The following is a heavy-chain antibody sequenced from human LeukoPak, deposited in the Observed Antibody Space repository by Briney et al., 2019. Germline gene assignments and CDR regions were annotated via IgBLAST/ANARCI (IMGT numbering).Heavy chain of an antibody. Sequence: SETLSLTCTVSGGSISSYYWSRIRQPPGKGLEWIGYIYYSGSTSYNPSLKSRVTISLDTSRNQFSLKLSSVTAADTAVYYCAREMDYYDSGGYYLQWFDPWGQGTLVTVSS. J-gene: IGHJ5*02. CDR3: AREMDYYDSGGYYLQWFDP. CDR2: IYYSGST. CDR1: GGSISSYY. D-gene: IGHD3-22*01. V-gene: IGHV4-59*12.